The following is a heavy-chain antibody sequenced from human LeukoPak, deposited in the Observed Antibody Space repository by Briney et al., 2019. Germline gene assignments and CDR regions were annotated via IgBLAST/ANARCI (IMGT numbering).Heavy chain of an antibody. J-gene: IGHJ4*02. CDR1: GFTFSGHW. D-gene: IGHD1-1*01. V-gene: IGHV3-7*03. CDR3: ASRGTKNDY. Sequence: GGSLRLSCAASGFTFSGHWMSWVRQAPAKGLEWVAHMNGDGSQIYYVDFVKGRFTISRDNAKNSLYLQMNSLRAEDTAVYYCASRGTKNDYWGQGTLVTVSS. CDR2: MNGDGSQI.